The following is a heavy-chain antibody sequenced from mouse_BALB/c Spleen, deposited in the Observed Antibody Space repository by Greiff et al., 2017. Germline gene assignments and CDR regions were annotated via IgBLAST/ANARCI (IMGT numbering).Heavy chain of an antibody. CDR2: INPSNGRT. V-gene: IGHV1S81*02. Sequence: VQLQQPGAELVKPGASVKLSCKASGYTFTSYWMHWVKQRPGQGLEWIGEINPSNGRTNYNEKFKSKATLTVDKSSSTAYMQLSSLTSEDSAVYYCARGDDYDDFDYWGQGTTLTVSS. CDR3: ARGDDYDDFDY. CDR1: GYTFTSYW. J-gene: IGHJ2*01. D-gene: IGHD2-4*01.